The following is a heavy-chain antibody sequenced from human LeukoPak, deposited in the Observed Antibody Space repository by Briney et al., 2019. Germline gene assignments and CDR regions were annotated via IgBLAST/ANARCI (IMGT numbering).Heavy chain of an antibody. D-gene: IGHD6-6*01. V-gene: IGHV1-2*02. CDR1: GYTFTGYY. CDR2: INPNSGGT. Sequence: ASVKVSCKASGYTFTGYYMHWVRQAPGQGLEWMGWINPNSGGTNYAQKLQGRVTMTTDTSTSTAYMELRSLRSDDTAVYYCARDPPSSSSPVPYYGMDVWGQGTTVTVSS. J-gene: IGHJ6*02. CDR3: ARDPPSSSSPVPYYGMDV.